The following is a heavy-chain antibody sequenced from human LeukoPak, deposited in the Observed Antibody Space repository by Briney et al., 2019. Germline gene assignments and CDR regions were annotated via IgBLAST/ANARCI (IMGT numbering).Heavy chain of an antibody. J-gene: IGHJ4*02. CDR3: ARVRSEMATYFDY. V-gene: IGHV4-59*01. D-gene: IGHD5-24*01. Sequence: PSETLSLTCTVSGGSISSYYWSWIRQPPGKGLEWIGYIYYSGSTNYNPSLKSRVTISVDTSKNQFSLKPSSVTAADTAVYYCARVRSEMATYFDYWGQGTLVTVSS. CDR2: IYYSGST. CDR1: GGSISSYY.